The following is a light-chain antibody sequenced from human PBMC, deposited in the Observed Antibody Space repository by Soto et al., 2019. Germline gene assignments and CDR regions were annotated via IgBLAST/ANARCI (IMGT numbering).Light chain of an antibody. V-gene: IGKV1-39*01. CDR1: QDISNY. CDR3: QQSYSTPRT. CDR2: AAS. Sequence: DIQMTQSPSSLSASVGDSVTITCQASQDISNYLNWYQQKPGKAPKLLIYAASSLQSGAPSRFSGSGSGTDFTLTISSLQPEDFATYYCQQSYSTPRTFGQGTKVDI. J-gene: IGKJ1*01.